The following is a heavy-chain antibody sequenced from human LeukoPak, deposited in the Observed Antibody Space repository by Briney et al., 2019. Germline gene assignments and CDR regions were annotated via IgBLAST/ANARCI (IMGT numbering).Heavy chain of an antibody. CDR2: ISWNSSSI. CDR1: GFTFYKYA. D-gene: IGHD1-7*01. Sequence: GRSLRLSCVACGFTFYKYAMHWVRQAPGKGLEWVSGISWNSSSIVYVDSVRGRFTISRDNAKNSLYLQMNSLRPEDMAFYYCAKDKRPYNWNYLFDYWGQGTLVTVSS. J-gene: IGHJ4*02. CDR3: AKDKRPYNWNYLFDY. V-gene: IGHV3-9*03.